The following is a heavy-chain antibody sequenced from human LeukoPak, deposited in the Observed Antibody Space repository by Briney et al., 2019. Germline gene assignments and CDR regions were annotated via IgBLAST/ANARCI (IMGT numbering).Heavy chain of an antibody. V-gene: IGHV3-23*01. CDR1: GFTFDNYA. CDR3: AKDNHWISGYFDY. CDR2: ISGGGGTT. Sequence: GGSLRLSCVASGFTFDNYAISWVRQAPGKGLEWVSSISGGGGTTYYADSVKGRFTISRDNSKNTLYLQMNSLRAEDTAVYYCAKDNHWISGYFDYWGQGTLVTVSS. D-gene: IGHD3-3*02. J-gene: IGHJ4*02.